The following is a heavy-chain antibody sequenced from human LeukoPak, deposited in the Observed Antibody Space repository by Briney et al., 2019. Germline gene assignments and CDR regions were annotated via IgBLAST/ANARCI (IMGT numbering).Heavy chain of an antibody. J-gene: IGHJ5*02. V-gene: IGHV3-23*01. Sequence: PGGSLRLSCAASGFTFVSYAMTWVRQAPGKGLEWVSAINGGGDTTYYADSVKGRFTISRDNSKNTLYLQMNSLRAEDTAVYYCARGATSAWFDPWGQGTLVTVSS. CDR3: ARGATSAWFDP. CDR2: INGGGDTT. D-gene: IGHD5-12*01. CDR1: GFTFVSYA.